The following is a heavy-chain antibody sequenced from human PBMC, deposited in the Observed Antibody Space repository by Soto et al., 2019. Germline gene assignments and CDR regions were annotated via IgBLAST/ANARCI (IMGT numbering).Heavy chain of an antibody. CDR3: AADRTYCGGQGYLD. V-gene: IGHV1-58*01. CDR2: IVVGSGNT. Sequence: SVKVPSKALVVTFTSSAVQWARQAVGQRLEWIGWIVVGSGNTNYAQKFQERVTITRDMSTSTAYMELSSLRSEDTAVYYCAADRTYCGGQGYLDWGQGTLVTVSS. D-gene: IGHD2-21*01. CDR1: VVTFTSSA. J-gene: IGHJ4*02.